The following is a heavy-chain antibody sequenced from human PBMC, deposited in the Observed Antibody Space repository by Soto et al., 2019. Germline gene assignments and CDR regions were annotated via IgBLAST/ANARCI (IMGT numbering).Heavy chain of an antibody. CDR3: ARDPSTINKLIGVWFDP. Sequence: SVKVSCKASGDTFSRFTINWVRQAPGQGLEWMGGIKPISDITNYAQRFQGRVTFTADASTSTVYLELSSLRSEDTAMYYCARDPSTINKLIGVWFDPWGQGTLVTV. D-gene: IGHD4-4*01. CDR1: GDTFSRFT. J-gene: IGHJ5*02. V-gene: IGHV1-69*13. CDR2: IKPISDIT.